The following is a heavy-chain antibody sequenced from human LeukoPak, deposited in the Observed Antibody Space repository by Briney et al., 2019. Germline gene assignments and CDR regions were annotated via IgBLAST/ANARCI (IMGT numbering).Heavy chain of an antibody. CDR3: ARDLVTVTKGFDI. CDR1: GDSFSSHY. CDR2: ISYIGST. D-gene: IGHD4-17*01. Sequence: SETLSLTCAVSGDSFSSHYWTWIRQPPGKGLEWIGYISYIGSTDYNPSLKSRVTISIDTSKNQFSLKLSSVTAADTAVYYCARDLVTVTKGFDIWGQGTMVSVSS. V-gene: IGHV4-59*11. J-gene: IGHJ3*02.